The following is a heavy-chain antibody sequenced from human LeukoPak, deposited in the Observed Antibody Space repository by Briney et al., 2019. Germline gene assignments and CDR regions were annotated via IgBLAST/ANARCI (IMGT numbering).Heavy chain of an antibody. CDR3: ARGPITEEETFHSPNA. CDR2: ITERGST. CDR1: GGSFSGHY. Sequence: PSETLSLTCAVSGGSFSGHYWSWIRQSPGKGLEWIGEITERGSTNYNPYPKSRVTISRDTSKNHFTLKVSSVTAANTAVYYGARGPITEEETFHSPNAWGQGTLVTVSS. V-gene: IGHV4-34*01. D-gene: IGHD1-14*01. J-gene: IGHJ5*02.